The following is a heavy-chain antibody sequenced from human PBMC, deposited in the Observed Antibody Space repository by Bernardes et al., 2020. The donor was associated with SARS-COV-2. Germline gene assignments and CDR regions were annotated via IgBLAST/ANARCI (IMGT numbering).Heavy chain of an antibody. CDR2: IDHRGSA. CDR1: GGFFTDYY. J-gene: IGHJ5*02. Sequence: SETLSLTCAVYGGFFTDYYWTWIRQPPGKALEWIGDIDHRGSANYNPSLKSRFTISLAKSKSQFSLKLTSVTAADTAVYYCARGVVTIFGVLIMIPARGWLDPWGQGTPVTVSS. V-gene: IGHV4-34*01. CDR3: ARGVVTIFGVLIMIPARGWLDP. D-gene: IGHD3-3*01.